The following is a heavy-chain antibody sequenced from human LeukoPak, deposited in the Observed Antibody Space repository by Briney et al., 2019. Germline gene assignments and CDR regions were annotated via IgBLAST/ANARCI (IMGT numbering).Heavy chain of an antibody. CDR2: IYPGDSDT. D-gene: IGHD2/OR15-2a*01. V-gene: IGHV5-51*01. CDR1: GYSFTSYW. Sequence: GEFLKISCKGPGYSFTSYWIGWVRQMPGKGLEWMGIIYPGDSDTRYSPSFQGQVTISADKSISTAYLQWSSLKASDTAMYYCARPFFSTGGLFDYWGQGTLVTVSS. J-gene: IGHJ4*02. CDR3: ARPFFSTGGLFDY.